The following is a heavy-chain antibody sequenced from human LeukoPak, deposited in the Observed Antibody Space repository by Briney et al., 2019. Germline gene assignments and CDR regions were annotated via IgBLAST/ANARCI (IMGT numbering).Heavy chain of an antibody. CDR2: ISGSGGST. CDR3: AKANGGYYDGSGYFLHY. CDR1: GSTFSSYA. V-gene: IGHV3-23*01. Sequence: PGGSLRLSCAASGSTFSSYAMSWVRQAPGKGLEWVSGISGSGGSTYYADSVKGRFTISRDNPKNTLDLQMNSLRVEDTAVYYCAKANGGYYDGSGYFLHYWGQGTLVTVSS. D-gene: IGHD3-22*01. J-gene: IGHJ4*02.